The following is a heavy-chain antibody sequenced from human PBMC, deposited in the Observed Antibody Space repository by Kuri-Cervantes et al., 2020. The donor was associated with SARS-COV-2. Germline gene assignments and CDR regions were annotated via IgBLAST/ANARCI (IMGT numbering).Heavy chain of an antibody. CDR2: ISSSSSYI. J-gene: IGHJ5*02. CDR1: GFTFSSYS. D-gene: IGHD6-6*01. V-gene: IGHV3-21*01. CDR3: ARQGEADIAAALRWFDH. Sequence: GGSLTLSCAASGFTFSSYSMNWVRQAPGKGLEWVSSISSSSSYIYYADSVKGRFTISRDNAKNSLYLQMNSLRAEDTAVYYCARQGEADIAAALRWFDHWGQGTLVTVSS.